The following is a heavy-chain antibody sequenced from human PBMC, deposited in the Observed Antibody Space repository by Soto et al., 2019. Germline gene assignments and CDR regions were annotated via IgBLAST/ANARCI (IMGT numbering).Heavy chain of an antibody. D-gene: IGHD2-2*01. CDR2: IVVGSGNT. CDR3: AAGYCISTSCYAYYGMDV. J-gene: IGHJ6*02. V-gene: IGHV1-58*01. Sequence: SVKVSCKASGFTFTSSAVQWVRQARGQRLEWIGWIVVGSGNTNYAQKFQERVTITRDMSTSTAYMELSSLRSEDTAVYYCAAGYCISTSCYAYYGMDVWGQGTTVTVSS. CDR1: GFTFTSSA.